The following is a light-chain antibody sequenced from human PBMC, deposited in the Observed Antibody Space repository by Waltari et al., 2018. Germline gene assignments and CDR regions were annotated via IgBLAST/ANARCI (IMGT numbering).Light chain of an antibody. CDR3: QMYVRLPVT. Sequence: EIVLTQSPGTLALSPGERATLSCRASQGVGRALAWYQQKPGQAPRLLIYDASSRATGISDKYSGSGSGTDFSLTISRVEPEDFAVYFCQMYVRLPVTFGQGTKVEVK. J-gene: IGKJ1*01. V-gene: IGKV3-20*01. CDR2: DAS. CDR1: QGVGRA.